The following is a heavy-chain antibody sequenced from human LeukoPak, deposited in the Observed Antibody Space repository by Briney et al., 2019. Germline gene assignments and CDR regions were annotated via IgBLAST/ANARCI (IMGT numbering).Heavy chain of an antibody. CDR2: ISAYNGNT. Sequence: ASVKVSCKASGYTFTGYYMHWVRQAPGQGLEWMGWISAYNGNTNYAQKLQGRVTMTTDTSTSTAYMELRSLRSDDTAVYYCARDSPRGSSGRAPFDYWGQGTLVTVSS. D-gene: IGHD6-6*01. J-gene: IGHJ4*02. V-gene: IGHV1-18*04. CDR3: ARDSPRGSSGRAPFDY. CDR1: GYTFTGYY.